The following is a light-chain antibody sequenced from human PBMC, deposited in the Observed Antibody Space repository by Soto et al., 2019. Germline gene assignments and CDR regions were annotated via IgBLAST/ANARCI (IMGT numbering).Light chain of an antibody. CDR2: GAS. Sequence: EIVLTQSPGTLSLSPGERATLSCRASQSVSSSYLAWYHQKPGQAPRLLIYGASSRAPGIPDRFSGSGSGPDLTLTISRLEPEDFAVYYCQQYGSSPAFGGGTKVEIK. CDR3: QQYGSSPA. V-gene: IGKV3-20*01. J-gene: IGKJ4*01. CDR1: QSVSSSY.